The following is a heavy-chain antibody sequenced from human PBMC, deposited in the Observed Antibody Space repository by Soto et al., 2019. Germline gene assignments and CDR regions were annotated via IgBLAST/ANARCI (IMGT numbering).Heavy chain of an antibody. Sequence: GVTLRLSCTATGFPFRSYSMNWVRQAPGKGLEWVSYVGSRNSNTSSADSVKGRFTISRDNAKNSLYLQMDSLRDEDTGVYYCARIRINPVVVAPRALDVWGQGTMVNVSS. CDR2: VGSRNSNT. V-gene: IGHV3-48*02. J-gene: IGHJ3*01. D-gene: IGHD2-15*01. CDR3: ARIRINPVVVAPRALDV. CDR1: GFPFRSYS.